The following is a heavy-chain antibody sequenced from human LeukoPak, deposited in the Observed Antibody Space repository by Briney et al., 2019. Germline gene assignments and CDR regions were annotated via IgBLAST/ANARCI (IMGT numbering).Heavy chain of an antibody. CDR3: GRDWKLDY. J-gene: IGHJ4*02. V-gene: IGHV3-66*01. CDR2: IYTDGRT. D-gene: IGHD1-1*01. Sequence: GGSLRLSCSVSGFVVSSNYMSWVRQAPGKGLEYVSVIYTDGRTYYADSVKGRFIISRDNSRNTLYLHLKSLRVEDTATYYCGRDWKLDYWGQGTLVTVSS. CDR1: GFVVSSNY.